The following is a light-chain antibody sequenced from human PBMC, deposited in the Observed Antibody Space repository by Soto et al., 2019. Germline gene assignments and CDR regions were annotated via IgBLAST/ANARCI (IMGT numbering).Light chain of an antibody. CDR2: EVT. V-gene: IGLV2-23*02. CDR3: CSYARSSPFWV. Sequence: QSALTQPASVSGSPGQSITISCTGTSSDIGSYNLVSWYQHHPGKAPQLIIYEVTKRPSGVSVHFSGSKYGNTASLTISGLQAEDEAEYYCCSYARSSPFWVFGGGTKLTVL. J-gene: IGLJ3*02. CDR1: SSDIGSYNL.